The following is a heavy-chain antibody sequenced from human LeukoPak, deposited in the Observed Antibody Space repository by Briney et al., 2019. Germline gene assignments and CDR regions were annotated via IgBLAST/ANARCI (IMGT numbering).Heavy chain of an antibody. D-gene: IGHD6-19*01. CDR2: ISGSGGGDST. CDR3: AKEEWLGKMNFFDY. V-gene: IGHV3-23*01. Sequence: PGGSLRLSCAASGFTFSIYAMSWVCQAPGKGLEWVSSISGSGGGDSTYYADSVKGRFTVSRDSSKNTLYLQMNRLRAEDTAVYYCAKEEWLGKMNFFDYWGQGTLVTVSS. J-gene: IGHJ4*02. CDR1: GFTFSIYA.